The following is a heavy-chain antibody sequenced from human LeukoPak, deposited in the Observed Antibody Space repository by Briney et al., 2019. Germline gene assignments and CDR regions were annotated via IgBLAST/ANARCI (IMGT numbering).Heavy chain of an antibody. J-gene: IGHJ4*02. CDR3: AGVVGATNPFDY. CDR1: GYTFTGYY. Sequence: ALVKVSCTASGYTFTGYYMHWVRQAPGQGLEWMGWINPNSGGTNYAQKFQGRVTMTRDTSISTAYMELSRLRSDDTAVYYCAGVVGATNPFDYWGQGTLVTVSS. D-gene: IGHD1-26*01. V-gene: IGHV1-2*02. CDR2: INPNSGGT.